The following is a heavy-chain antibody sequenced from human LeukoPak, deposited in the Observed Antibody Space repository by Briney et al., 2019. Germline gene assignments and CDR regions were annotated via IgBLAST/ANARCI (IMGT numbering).Heavy chain of an antibody. CDR3: APYSRYEYFQH. V-gene: IGHV3-23*01. J-gene: IGHJ1*01. D-gene: IGHD6-13*01. CDR1: GFTFSSYA. CDR2: ISGSGGST. Sequence: PGGSLRLSCAASGFTFSSYAMSWVRPAPGKGLEWVSAISGSGGSTYYADSVKGRFTISRDNSKNTLYLQMNSLRAEDTAVYYCAPYSRYEYFQHWGQGTLVTVSS.